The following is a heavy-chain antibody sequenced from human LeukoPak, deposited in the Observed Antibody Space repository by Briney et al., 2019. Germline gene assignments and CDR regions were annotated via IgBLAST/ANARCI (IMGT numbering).Heavy chain of an antibody. CDR3: ARGTWGPIAAADRNWFDP. CDR1: GGSISSSSYY. V-gene: IGHV4-39*07. J-gene: IGHJ5*02. Sequence: PSETLSLTCTVSGGSISSSSYYWGWIRQPPGKGLEWMGSIYYSGSTYYNPSLKSRVTISVDTSKNQFSLKLSSVTAADTAVYYCARGTWGPIAAADRNWFDPWGQGTLVTVSS. D-gene: IGHD6-13*01. CDR2: IYYSGST.